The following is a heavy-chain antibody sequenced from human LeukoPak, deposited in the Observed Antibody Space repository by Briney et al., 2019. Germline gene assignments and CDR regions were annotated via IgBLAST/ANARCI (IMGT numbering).Heavy chain of an antibody. CDR2: IYYSGST. Sequence: SETLSLTCTVSGGSISSYCWSWIRQPPGKGLEWIGYIYYSGSTNYNPSLKSRVTISVDTSKNQFSLKLSSVTAADTAVYYCARHDGSGYYSDYWGQGTLVTVSS. CDR3: ARHDGSGYYSDY. CDR1: GGSISSYC. V-gene: IGHV4-59*08. J-gene: IGHJ4*02. D-gene: IGHD3-10*01.